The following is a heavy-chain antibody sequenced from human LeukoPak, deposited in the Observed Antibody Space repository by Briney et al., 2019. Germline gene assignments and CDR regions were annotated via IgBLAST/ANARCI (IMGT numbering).Heavy chain of an antibody. J-gene: IGHJ4*02. D-gene: IGHD3-10*01. V-gene: IGHV4-34*01. Sequence: SETLSLTCAVYGGSFSGYYWSWIRQPPGKGLEWIGEINHSGSTNYNPSLKSRVTISVDTSKNQFSLKLSSVTAADTAVYYCARDSRMVRGVIPGPDRRGPAAYWGQGTLVTVSS. CDR1: GGSFSGYY. CDR2: INHSGST. CDR3: ARDSRMVRGVIPGPDRRGPAAY.